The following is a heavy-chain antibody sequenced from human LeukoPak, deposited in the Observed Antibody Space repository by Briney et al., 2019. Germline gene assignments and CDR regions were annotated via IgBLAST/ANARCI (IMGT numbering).Heavy chain of an antibody. D-gene: IGHD3-3*01. CDR1: GGSFSGYY. V-gene: IGHV4-59*01. CDR2: IYYSGST. CDR3: ARAALYYDFWSGYWFDP. Sequence: SETPSLTCAVYGGSFSGYYWSWIRQPPGKGLEWIGYIYYSGSTNYNPSLKSRVTISVDTSKNQFSLKLSSVTAADTAVYYCARAALYYDFWSGYWFDPWGQGTLVTVSS. J-gene: IGHJ5*02.